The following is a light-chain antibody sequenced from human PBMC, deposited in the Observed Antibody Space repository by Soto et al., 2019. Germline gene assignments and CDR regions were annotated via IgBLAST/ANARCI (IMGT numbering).Light chain of an antibody. V-gene: IGLV2-14*03. J-gene: IGLJ1*01. CDR2: DVS. CDR1: TRDVGAYNY. CDR3: SSFTTSNTRV. Sequence: QAVLAQPASVSGSPGQSITLSSTRNTRDVGAYNYVAWYQQHPGKAPQLMIYDVSSRPSGISYRFSGSKSDNTASLTISGLQAEDEADYYCSSFTTSNTRVFGTGTKVTV.